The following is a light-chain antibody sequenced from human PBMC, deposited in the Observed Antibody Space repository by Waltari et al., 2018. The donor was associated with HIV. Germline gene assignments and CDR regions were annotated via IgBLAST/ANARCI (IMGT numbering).Light chain of an antibody. V-gene: IGKV3-15*01. CDR2: GAS. Sequence: EIVMTQSPATPSTPPGERVNLSCRASQGINSNLAWDQQKPGQAPGLLIYGASTRATTSPARFSGSGSGTEFTLTISSLQSEDFAVYYCQQYNNWPRTFGQGTKVDFK. CDR3: QQYNNWPRT. CDR1: QGINSN. J-gene: IGKJ1*01.